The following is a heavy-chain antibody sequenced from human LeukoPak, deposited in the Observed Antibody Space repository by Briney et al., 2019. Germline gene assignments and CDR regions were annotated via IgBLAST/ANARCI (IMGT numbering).Heavy chain of an antibody. CDR3: ARGGSRYYDSSGYYPLDY. D-gene: IGHD3-22*01. CDR1: GYTFTSYY. V-gene: IGHV1-2*04. J-gene: IGHJ4*02. Sequence: ASVKVSCKASGYTFTSYYMHWVRQAPGQGLEWMGWINPNSGGTNYAQKFQGWVTMTRDTSISTAYMELSRLRSDDTAVYYCARGGSRYYDSSGYYPLDYWGQGTLVTVSS. CDR2: INPNSGGT.